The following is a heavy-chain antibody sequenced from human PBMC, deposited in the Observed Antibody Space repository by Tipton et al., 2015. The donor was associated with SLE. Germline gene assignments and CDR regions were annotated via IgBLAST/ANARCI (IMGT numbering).Heavy chain of an antibody. Sequence: QLVQSGAEVKKPGASVKVSCKASGYTFTTYGISWVRQAPGQGLEWMGWISAYNGNTNYAQNLQGRVTMTTDTSTSTAYMELRSLRSDDTAVYYCARGVGGYYDSSGYFLDYFDYWGQGTLVTVSS. V-gene: IGHV1-18*01. CDR3: ARGVGGYYDSSGYFLDYFDY. CDR2: ISAYNGNT. D-gene: IGHD3-22*01. CDR1: GYTFTTYG. J-gene: IGHJ4*02.